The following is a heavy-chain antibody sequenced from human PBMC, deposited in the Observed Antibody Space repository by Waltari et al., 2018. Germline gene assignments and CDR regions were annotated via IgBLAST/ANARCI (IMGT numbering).Heavy chain of an antibody. CDR2: IAYDGSNK. J-gene: IGHJ4*02. CDR3: ARLNSSSYSLDY. D-gene: IGHD6-13*01. V-gene: IGHV3-30-3*01. CDR1: GFTFSSYA. Sequence: QVELVESGGGVVQHGRSLRLSCAASGFTFSSYAMHWLRQAPGKGLEWVAVIAYDGSNKYYADSVKGRFTISRDNSKNTLYLQMNSLRAEDTAVYYCARLNSSSYSLDYWGQGTLVTVSS.